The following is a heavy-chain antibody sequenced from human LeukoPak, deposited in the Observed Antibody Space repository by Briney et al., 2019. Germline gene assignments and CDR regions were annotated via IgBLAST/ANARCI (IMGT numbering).Heavy chain of an antibody. Sequence: GGSLRLSCAASGVTFSTYGMHWVRQAPGKGLVWVSRLNTDGSTTDYADSVKGRFSISRDNAKNTLYLQMNSLRVEDTAVYYCARDQVLWWKPVGNFDLWGRGTLVTVSS. V-gene: IGHV3-74*01. CDR3: ARDQVLWWKPVGNFDL. D-gene: IGHD2-21*01. CDR1: GVTFSTYG. CDR2: LNTDGSTT. J-gene: IGHJ2*01.